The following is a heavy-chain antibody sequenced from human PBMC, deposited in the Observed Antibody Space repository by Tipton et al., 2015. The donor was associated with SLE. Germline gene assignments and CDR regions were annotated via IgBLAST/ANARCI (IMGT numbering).Heavy chain of an antibody. Sequence: TLSLTCTVSGGSMSSSYWNWIRQSPGKGLEWIGYIHYSGTVNYSPFLKSRVTISVDTSKNQFSLKLSSVTAADTAMYYCARDHLPGGYYYYMDVWGKGTTVTVSS. CDR3: ARDHLPGGYYYYMDV. CDR2: IHYSGTV. D-gene: IGHD3-10*01. CDR1: GGSMSSSY. V-gene: IGHV4-59*01. J-gene: IGHJ6*03.